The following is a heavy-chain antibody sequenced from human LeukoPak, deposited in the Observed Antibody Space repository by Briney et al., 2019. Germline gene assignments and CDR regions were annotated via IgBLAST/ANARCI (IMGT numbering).Heavy chain of an antibody. CDR2: INPNSGGT. V-gene: IGHV1-2*02. CDR3: ASTTIERGDDILTGYGDYYYMDV. J-gene: IGHJ6*03. CDR1: GYTFTGYY. Sequence: ASVKVSCKASGYTFTGYYMHWVRQAPGQGLEWMGWINPNSGGTNYAQKFQGRVTMTRDTSISTAYMELSRLRSDDTAVYYCASTTIERGDDILTGYGDYYYMDVWGKGTTVTVSS. D-gene: IGHD3-9*01.